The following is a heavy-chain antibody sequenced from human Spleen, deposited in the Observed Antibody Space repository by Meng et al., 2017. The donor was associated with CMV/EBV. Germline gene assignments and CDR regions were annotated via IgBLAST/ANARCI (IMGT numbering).Heavy chain of an antibody. CDR1: GGSISSTLYY. Sequence: SETLSLTCTVSGGSISSTLYYWGWIRQPPGKGLEWIGSIYYSGSTYYNPSLKSRVTISVDTSKNQFSLKLSSVTAADTAVYYCARDCVHQRKQLPPPYYYGMDVWGQGTTVTVSS. CDR3: ARDCVHQRKQLPPPYYYGMDV. CDR2: IYYSGST. J-gene: IGHJ6*02. V-gene: IGHV4-39*07. D-gene: IGHD6-13*01.